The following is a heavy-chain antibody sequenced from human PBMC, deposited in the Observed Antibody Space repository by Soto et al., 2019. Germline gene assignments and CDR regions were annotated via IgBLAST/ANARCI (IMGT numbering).Heavy chain of an antibody. J-gene: IGHJ4*01. D-gene: IGHD5-12*01. CDR2: INHSGST. CDR1: GGSFSGYY. Sequence: PSEILSLTCAVYGGSFSGYYWSWIRQPPGKGLEWIGEINHSGSTNYNPSLKSRVTISVDTSKNQFSLKLSSVTAADTAVYYCARFRDGYTSPHLDYWGQGTLVTVSS. CDR3: ARFRDGYTSPHLDY. V-gene: IGHV4-34*01.